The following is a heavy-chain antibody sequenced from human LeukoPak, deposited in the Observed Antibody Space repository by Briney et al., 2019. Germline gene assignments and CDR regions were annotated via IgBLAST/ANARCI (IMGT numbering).Heavy chain of an antibody. V-gene: IGHV3-30*18. CDR3: AKDRSYSSSCFDY. Sequence: GRSLRLSCAASGFTFSSYGMHWVRQAPGKGLEWVAVISYDGSNKYYADSVKGRFTISRDNSKNTLYLQMNSLRAEDTAVNYCAKDRSYSSSCFDYWGQGTLVTVSS. D-gene: IGHD6-13*01. CDR2: ISYDGSNK. CDR1: GFTFSSYG. J-gene: IGHJ4*02.